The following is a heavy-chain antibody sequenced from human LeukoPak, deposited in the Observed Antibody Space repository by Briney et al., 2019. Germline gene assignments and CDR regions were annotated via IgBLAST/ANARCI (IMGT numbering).Heavy chain of an antibody. D-gene: IGHD7-27*01. J-gene: IGHJ4*02. CDR1: GDFITAYY. Sequence: SETLSLTCAVSGDFITAYYWSWIRQPPGKGLEWLGYVYYTGSTEYNPSLRSRVTISLEMSKHQFSLNLTSVTAADTAVYYCASNTGTVFDYWGQGALVTVSS. V-gene: IGHV4-59*01. CDR2: VYYTGST. CDR3: ASNTGTVFDY.